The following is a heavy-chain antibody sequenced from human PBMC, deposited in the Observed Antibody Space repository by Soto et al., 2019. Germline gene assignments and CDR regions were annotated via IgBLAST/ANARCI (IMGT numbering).Heavy chain of an antibody. CDR1: GGSISSGGYY. D-gene: IGHD3-10*01. V-gene: IGHV4-31*03. J-gene: IGHJ2*01. CDR3: ARSRKYYYGSGNL. CDR2: MYYTGST. Sequence: QVQLQESGPGLVKPSQTLSLTCTVSGGSISSGGYYWNWIRQHPGKGLEWIGYMYYTGSTYYNPSLKSRVTISVDTSKNQFSLKLSSVTAADTAVYYCARSRKYYYGSGNLWGRGTLVTVSS.